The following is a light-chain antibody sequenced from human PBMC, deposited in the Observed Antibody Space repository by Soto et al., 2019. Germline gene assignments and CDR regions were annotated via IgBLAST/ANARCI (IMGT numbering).Light chain of an antibody. Sequence: NFMLTQPHSVSESPGKTVTISCTRSSGSIASNYVQWYQQRPRSSPTTVIYEDNQRPSGVPDRFSCSIDSSSNSASLTISGLKTEDEADYYCQSYDSSNQGVFGGGTKLTVL. J-gene: IGLJ3*02. V-gene: IGLV6-57*01. CDR2: EDN. CDR1: SGSIASNY. CDR3: QSYDSSNQGV.